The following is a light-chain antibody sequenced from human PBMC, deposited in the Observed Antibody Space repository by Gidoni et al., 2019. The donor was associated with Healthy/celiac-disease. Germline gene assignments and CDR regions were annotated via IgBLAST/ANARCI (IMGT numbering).Light chain of an antibody. CDR1: QSVLYSSNNTNY. V-gene: IGKV4-1*01. CDR2: WAS. CDR3: QQYYSTPLT. J-gene: IGKJ4*01. Sequence: DIVLTQSPDSLAVYLGERATINCTASQSVLYSSNNTNYLAWYQQKPGQPPKLLIYWASTREAGVPYRFSGSGSGTDFTLTISSLQTEDVAVYYCQQYYSTPLTFGGGTKVEIK.